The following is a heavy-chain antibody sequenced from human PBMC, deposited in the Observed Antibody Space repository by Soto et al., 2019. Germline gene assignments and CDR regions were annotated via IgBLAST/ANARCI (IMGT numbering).Heavy chain of an antibody. D-gene: IGHD3-3*01. CDR3: ARVGVASMVHSYYYYYMDV. Sequence: GGSLRLSCAASGFTFSSYWMSWVRQAPGKGLEWVANIKQDGSEKYYVDSVKGRFTISRDNAKNSLYLQMNSLRAEDTAVYYCARVGVASMVHSYYYYYMDVWGKGTTVTVSS. V-gene: IGHV3-7*01. J-gene: IGHJ6*03. CDR2: IKQDGSEK. CDR1: GFTFSSYW.